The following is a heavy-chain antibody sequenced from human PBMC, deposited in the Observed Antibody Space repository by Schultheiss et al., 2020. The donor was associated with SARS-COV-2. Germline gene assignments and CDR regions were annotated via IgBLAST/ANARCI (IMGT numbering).Heavy chain of an antibody. J-gene: IGHJ3*02. D-gene: IGHD2-21*02. CDR3: ARPMTEGAFDI. CDR2: IYYSGST. Sequence: GSLRLSCTVSGGSISSSSYYWGWIRQPPGKGLEWIGYIYYSGSTNYNPSLKSRVTISVDTSKNQFSLKLSSVTAADTAVYYCARPMTEGAFDIWGQGTMVTVSS. CDR1: GGSISSSSYY. V-gene: IGHV4-61*05.